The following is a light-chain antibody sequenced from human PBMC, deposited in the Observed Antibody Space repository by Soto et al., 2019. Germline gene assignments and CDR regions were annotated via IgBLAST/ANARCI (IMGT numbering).Light chain of an antibody. Sequence: QSALTQPASVSGSPGQSITISCTGTSSDVGGYDFVSWYQHHPGKAPKLIIYEVRTRPSGVSDRFSGSKSGNTASLTISGLQAEDEADYYCSSYTSDWGVFGTGTQVTVL. CDR3: SSYTSDWGV. CDR1: SSDVGGYDF. J-gene: IGLJ1*01. V-gene: IGLV2-14*01. CDR2: EVR.